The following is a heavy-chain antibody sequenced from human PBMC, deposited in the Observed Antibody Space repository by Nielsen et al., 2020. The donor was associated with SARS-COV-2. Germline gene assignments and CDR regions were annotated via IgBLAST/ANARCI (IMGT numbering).Heavy chain of an antibody. CDR3: AKSPSYDSSGYKRYWYFDL. D-gene: IGHD3-22*01. V-gene: IGHV3-23*01. CDR2: ISGGGGST. CDR1: GFTFSNFA. J-gene: IGHJ2*01. Sequence: GESLKISCAASGFTFSNFAMSWVRQAPGKGLEWVSTISGGGGSTYYADSVKGRLTISRDNSKNTLYLQMNSLRAEDTAVYYCAKSPSYDSSGYKRYWYFDLWGRGTLVTVSS.